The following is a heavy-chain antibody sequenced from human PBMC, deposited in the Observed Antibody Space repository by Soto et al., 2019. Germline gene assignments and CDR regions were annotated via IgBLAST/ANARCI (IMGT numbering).Heavy chain of an antibody. Sequence: GASVKVSCKASGYTFTSYGISWVRQAPGQGLEWMGWISAYNGNTNYAQKLQGRVTMTIDTSTSTAYMELRSLRSDDTVVYYCARGIAAAGTWGFDYWGQGTLVTVSS. CDR1: GYTFTSYG. J-gene: IGHJ4*02. D-gene: IGHD6-13*01. CDR2: ISAYNGNT. CDR3: ARGIAAAGTWGFDY. V-gene: IGHV1-18*01.